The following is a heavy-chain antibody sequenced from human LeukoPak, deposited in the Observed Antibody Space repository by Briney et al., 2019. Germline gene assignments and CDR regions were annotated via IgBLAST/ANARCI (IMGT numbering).Heavy chain of an antibody. CDR1: GFTFSSYA. CDR3: ARGPNYYYYGMDV. J-gene: IGHJ6*02. V-gene: IGHV3-23*01. Sequence: GGSLRLSCAASGFTFSSYAMSWVRQAPGKGLEWVSAISGSGGSTYYADSVKGRFTISRDNSKNTLYLQMNSLRAEDTAVYYCARGPNYYYYGMDVWGQGTTVTVSS. CDR2: ISGSGGST.